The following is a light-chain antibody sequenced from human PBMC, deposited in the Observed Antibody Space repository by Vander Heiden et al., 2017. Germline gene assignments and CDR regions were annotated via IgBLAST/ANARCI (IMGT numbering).Light chain of an antibody. J-gene: IGKJ3*01. CDR2: AAS. CDR3: QQSYSSPFT. Sequence: DIQMTQSPSSLSASVGDRVTIPCRASQSISDYLNLYQQKPGKAPNLLIYAASSLRSGVPSRFSGSGSGTDFALTISSLQPEDFATYYCQQSYSSPFTFGPGTKVDIK. CDR1: QSISDY. V-gene: IGKV1-39*01.